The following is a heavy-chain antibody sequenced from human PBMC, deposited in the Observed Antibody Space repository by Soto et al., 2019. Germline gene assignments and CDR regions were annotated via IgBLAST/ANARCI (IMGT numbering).Heavy chain of an antibody. CDR3: SREQQLGHVKTFDH. Sequence: PSETLSLTCTVSGVSVSNGSYYWTWIRQPPGKGLAWIGYIYYSGSTNYNPSLKSRVTISVDTSKNQFSLKLSSVTATDTAIYYCSREQQLGHVKTFDHWGQGTLVTVSS. V-gene: IGHV4-61*01. CDR1: GVSVSNGSYY. CDR2: IYYSGST. D-gene: IGHD6-13*01. J-gene: IGHJ4*02.